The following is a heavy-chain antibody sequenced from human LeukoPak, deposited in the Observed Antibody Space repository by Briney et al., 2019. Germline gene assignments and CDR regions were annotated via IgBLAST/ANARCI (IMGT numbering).Heavy chain of an antibody. CDR1: GFTFSSYE. Sequence: GGSLRLSCAASGFTFSSYEMNWVRQAPGKGLEWVSYISSSGSTIYYADSVKGRFTISRDNAKNSLYLQMNSLRAEDTAVYYCARSAGFGIVVVPAAVDYWAREPWSPSPQ. CDR2: ISSSGSTI. J-gene: IGHJ4*02. CDR3: ARSAGFGIVVVPAAVDY. D-gene: IGHD2-2*01. V-gene: IGHV3-48*03.